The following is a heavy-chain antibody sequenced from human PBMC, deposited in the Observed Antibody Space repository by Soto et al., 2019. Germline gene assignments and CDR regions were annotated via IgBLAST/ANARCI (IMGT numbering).Heavy chain of an antibody. V-gene: IGHV3-23*01. Sequence: EVQLLESGGGVVQPGGPLRLSCAAPILRFDNYAMSWVRQAPGKGLEWVSATTGSGGTAYYAGSVKGRFTISRVNSKNTLYLQMASLRAKDSAVYYCAKHSGYDHYSGMEVWGQGNTVTVSS. J-gene: IGHJ6*01. CDR1: ILRFDNYA. D-gene: IGHD5-12*01. CDR2: TTGSGGTA. CDR3: AKHSGYDHYSGMEV.